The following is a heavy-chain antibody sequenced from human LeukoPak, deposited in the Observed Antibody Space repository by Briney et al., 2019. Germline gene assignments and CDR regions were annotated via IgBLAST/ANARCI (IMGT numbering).Heavy chain of an antibody. CDR1: GFTFDDYA. J-gene: IGHJ4*02. D-gene: IGHD3-22*01. CDR3: ARDHGVITMMNGGDY. CDR2: ISWNSGSI. V-gene: IGHV3-9*01. Sequence: PGGSLRLSCAASGFTFDDYAMHWVRQAPGKGLEWVSGISWNSGSIGYADSVKGRFTISRDNAKNSLYLQMNSLRAEDTAVYYCARDHGVITMMNGGDYWGQGTLVTVSS.